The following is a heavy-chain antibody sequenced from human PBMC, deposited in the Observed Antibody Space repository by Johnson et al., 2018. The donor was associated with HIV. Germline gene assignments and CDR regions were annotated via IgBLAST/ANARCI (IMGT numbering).Heavy chain of an antibody. V-gene: IGHV3-9*01. J-gene: IGHJ3*02. CDR2: INWNSGRI. CDR1: GFTFSSYG. CDR3: AKDQGIEIAGYDGFDI. D-gene: IGHD2-21*01. Sequence: EVQLVESGGGVVQPGRSLRLSCAASGFTFSSYGMHWVRQAPGKGLEWVSGINWNSGRIGYADSVKGRFTISRDNAKNSLDLQINSLRAEDTALYYCAKDQGIEIAGYDGFDIWGQGTMVTVSS.